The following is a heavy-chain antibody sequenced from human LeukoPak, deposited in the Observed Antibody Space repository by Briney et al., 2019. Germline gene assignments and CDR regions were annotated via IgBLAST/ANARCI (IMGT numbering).Heavy chain of an antibody. D-gene: IGHD4-17*01. Sequence: GRSLRLSCAASGFTFSSYGMHWVRQAPGKGLEWVAVISYDGSNKYYADSVKGRFTISRDNSKNTLYLQMNSLKTEDTAVYYCARGSLDYGDSIKLSRKAYDSWGQGTLVTVSS. CDR1: GFTFSSYG. CDR3: ARGSLDYGDSIKLSRKAYDS. V-gene: IGHV3-30*03. J-gene: IGHJ4*02. CDR2: ISYDGSNK.